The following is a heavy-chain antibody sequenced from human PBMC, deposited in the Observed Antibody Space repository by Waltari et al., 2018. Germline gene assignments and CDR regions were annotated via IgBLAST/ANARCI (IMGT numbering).Heavy chain of an antibody. V-gene: IGHV3-30*01. CDR2: ISYDGSNK. D-gene: IGHD4-17*01. J-gene: IGHJ1*01. CDR3: ARDNDYGDYIEYFQH. Sequence: QVQLVESGGGVVQPGRSLRLSCAASGFPLSSLAMPWVRPAPGKGLEWVAVISYDGSNKYYADSVKGRFTISRDNSKNTLYLQMNSLRAEDTAVYYCARDNDYGDYIEYFQHWGQGTLVTVSS. CDR1: GFPLSSLA.